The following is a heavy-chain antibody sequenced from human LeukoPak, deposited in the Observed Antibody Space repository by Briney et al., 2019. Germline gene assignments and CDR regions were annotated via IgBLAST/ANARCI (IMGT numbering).Heavy chain of an antibody. V-gene: IGHV3-7*03. CDR2: INQDESEK. D-gene: IGHD6-13*01. J-gene: IGHJ4*02. Sequence: GGSLRPSCAASGFTFSSYWMSWVRQAPGKGLEWVANINQDESEKYYVDSVKGRFTISRGNAKNSLYLQMNGLRAEDTAVYYCGRVGHGSSRDYYWGQGTLVTVSS. CDR1: GFTFSSYW. CDR3: GRVGHGSSRDYY.